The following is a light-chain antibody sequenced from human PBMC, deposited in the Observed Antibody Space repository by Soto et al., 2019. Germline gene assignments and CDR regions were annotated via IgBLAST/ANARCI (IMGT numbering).Light chain of an antibody. V-gene: IGKV1-5*01. CDR1: QSISNW. Sequence: DIQMTQSPSTLPASVGDRVTITCRASQSISNWLAWYQQTPGTAPKLLIYHASTLESGVPSRFSGSGSGTEFTLTISSLQPDDFATYYCQQYNSYSTFGQGTKVDI. J-gene: IGKJ1*01. CDR2: HAS. CDR3: QQYNSYST.